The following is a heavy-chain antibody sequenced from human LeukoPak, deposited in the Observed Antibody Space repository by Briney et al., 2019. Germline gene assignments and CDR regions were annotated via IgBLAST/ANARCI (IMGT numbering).Heavy chain of an antibody. D-gene: IGHD5-12*01. Sequence: SETLSLTCTVSGGSISSYYWSWIRQPAGKGLEWIGRFYSGGSTDYNPSLKSRVTMSVDTSKNQFSLKLSSVTAADTAVYYCARVYSGYDLPGSLADYYFDYWGQGTLATVSS. CDR2: FYSGGST. CDR3: ARVYSGYDLPGSLADYYFDY. V-gene: IGHV4-4*07. CDR1: GGSISSYY. J-gene: IGHJ4*02.